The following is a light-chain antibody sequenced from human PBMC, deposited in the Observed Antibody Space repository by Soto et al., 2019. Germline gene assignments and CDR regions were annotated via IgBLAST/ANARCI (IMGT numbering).Light chain of an antibody. J-gene: IGKJ1*01. CDR1: QSVSRNY. V-gene: IGKV3-20*01. CDR2: GAS. CDR3: QQYGSSPVT. Sequence: EIVLTQSPGTLSLSPGERATLSCRASQSVSRNYVAWYQQKPGQAPRLRLDGASSRATGIPDRCSGRGAGTDFTRTISRLEPEDFAVYDCQQYGSSPVTVGQGTKVDIK.